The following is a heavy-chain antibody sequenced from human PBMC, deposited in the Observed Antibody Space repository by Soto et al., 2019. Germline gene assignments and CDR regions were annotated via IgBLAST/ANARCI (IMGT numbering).Heavy chain of an antibody. J-gene: IGHJ4*02. CDR3: ARDSSASATSYSFDY. Sequence: GASVKVSCKASGYKFINHYIHWVRQAPGVGLGWMGIINPNGGGTDYAQKFQGRVTMTTDTYASTVHMELSSLRSEDTAVYFCARDSSASATSYSFDYWGQGTLVTVSS. CDR1: GYKFINHY. CDR2: INPNGGGT. V-gene: IGHV1-46*01. D-gene: IGHD3-10*01.